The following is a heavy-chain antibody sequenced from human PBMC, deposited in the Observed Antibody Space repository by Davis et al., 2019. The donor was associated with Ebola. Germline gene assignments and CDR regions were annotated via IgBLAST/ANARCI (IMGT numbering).Heavy chain of an antibody. D-gene: IGHD1-26*01. CDR3: ATFSSGSYSPIDY. CDR2: LIGSSGGSSYEGTT. Sequence: PGGSLRLSCVASGFTYINYAMSWVRKTPGKGLEWVSTLIGSSGGSSYEGTTYYADSVKGRFTISRDNSKNTLYVQMNSLSAEDTAVYYCATFSSGSYSPIDYWGQGTLVTVSS. J-gene: IGHJ4*02. V-gene: IGHV3-23*01. CDR1: GFTYINYA.